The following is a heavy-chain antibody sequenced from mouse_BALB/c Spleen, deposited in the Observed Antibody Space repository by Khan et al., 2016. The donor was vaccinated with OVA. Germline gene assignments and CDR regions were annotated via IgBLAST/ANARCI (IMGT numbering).Heavy chain of an antibody. J-gene: IGHJ4*01. Sequence: DLVKPGASVKLSCRASGYTFTSYWINWIKQRPGQGLEWVGHIGPGSGNTYYNEIFKGKATLTVDTSSSTAYIQLSSLSSEDSAVYFCARYNYYGSSLYAMDYWGQGTSVTVSS. D-gene: IGHD1-1*01. CDR1: GYTFTSYW. CDR2: IGPGSGNT. V-gene: IGHV1S41*01. CDR3: ARYNYYGSSLYAMDY.